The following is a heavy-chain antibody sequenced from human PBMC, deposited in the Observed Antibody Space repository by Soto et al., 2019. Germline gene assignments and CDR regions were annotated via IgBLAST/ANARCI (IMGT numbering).Heavy chain of an antibody. CDR3: ARVPYYYDSSRYYFDY. D-gene: IGHD3-22*01. V-gene: IGHV1-69*13. CDR2: IIPIFGTA. J-gene: IGHJ4*02. Sequence: ASVKVSCKASGGTFSSYAISWVRQAPGQGLEWMGGIIPIFGTANYAQKFQGRVTITADESTSTAYMELSSLRSEDTAVYYCARVPYYYDSSRYYFDYWGQGTLVTVSS. CDR1: GGTFSSYA.